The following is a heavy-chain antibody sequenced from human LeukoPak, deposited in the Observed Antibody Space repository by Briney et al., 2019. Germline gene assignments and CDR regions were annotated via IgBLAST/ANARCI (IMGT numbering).Heavy chain of an antibody. J-gene: IGHJ6*04. CDR2: INHSGNT. V-gene: IGHV4-34*01. Sequence: PSETLSLTCAVYGGSFSGYYWGWIRQPPGKGLEWIGEINHSGNTNYNPSLKSRVTISVDTSKNQFSLKLSSVTAADTAVYYRATSSGYGWANYYYGMDVWGKGTTVTVSS. CDR1: GGSFSGYY. D-gene: IGHD5-12*01. CDR3: ATSSGYGWANYYYGMDV.